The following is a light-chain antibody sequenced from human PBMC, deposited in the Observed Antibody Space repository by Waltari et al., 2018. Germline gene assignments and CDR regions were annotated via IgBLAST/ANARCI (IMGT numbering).Light chain of an antibody. CDR2: DTS. CDR1: TGSVTTGHY. CDR3: FLSYSGAQV. V-gene: IGLV7-46*01. J-gene: IGLJ2*01. Sequence: QAVVTQEPSLTVSPGGTVTLTCGSSTGSVTTGHYPYWFQQKPGQAPRTLIYDTSNKQSWTPARFSGSLLGGKAALTLSGAQPEDEADYYCFLSYSGAQVFGGGTKLTVL.